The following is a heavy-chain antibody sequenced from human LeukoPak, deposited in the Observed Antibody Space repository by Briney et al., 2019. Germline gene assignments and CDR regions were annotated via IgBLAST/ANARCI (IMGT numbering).Heavy chain of an antibody. D-gene: IGHD3-10*01. CDR2: IYYSGST. J-gene: IGHJ6*02. CDR3: ARDLRFGELSDYYGMDV. CDR1: GGSISSYY. Sequence: PSETLSLTCTVSGGSISSYYWSWIRQPPGKGLEWIGYIYYSGSTNYNPSLKSRVTISVDTSKNQFSLKLSSVTAADTAVYYCARDLRFGELSDYYGMDVWGQGTTVTVS. V-gene: IGHV4-59*12.